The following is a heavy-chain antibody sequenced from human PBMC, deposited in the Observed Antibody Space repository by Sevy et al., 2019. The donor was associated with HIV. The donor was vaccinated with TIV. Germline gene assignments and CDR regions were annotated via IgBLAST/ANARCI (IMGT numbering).Heavy chain of an antibody. D-gene: IGHD2-15*01. CDR3: AKGYCSGGSCPSDYYYYGLDV. Sequence: GGSLRLSCAASGFTFSSYVMSWVRQAPGKGLEWVSSISGSGGSTYYADSVKGRFTISRDNSKNTLYLQMNSLRADDTAVYYCAKGYCSGGSCPSDYYYYGLDVWGQGTTVTVSS. CDR1: GFTFSSYV. V-gene: IGHV3-23*01. J-gene: IGHJ6*02. CDR2: ISGSGGST.